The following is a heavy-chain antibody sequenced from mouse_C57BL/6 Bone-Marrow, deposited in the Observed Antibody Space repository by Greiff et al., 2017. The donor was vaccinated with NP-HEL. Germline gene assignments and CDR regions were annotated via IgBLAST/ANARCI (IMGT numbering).Heavy chain of an antibody. J-gene: IGHJ2*01. D-gene: IGHD1-1*02. Sequence: EVKLQQSGPELVKPGASVKMSCKASGYTFTDYNMHWVKQSHGKSLEWIGYINPNNGGTSYNQKFKGKATLTVNTSSSTAYMEHRSLTSEDSAVYYCASIWWPSYVDYWGQGTTLTVSS. CDR2: INPNNGGT. CDR1: GYTFTDYN. V-gene: IGHV1-22*01. CDR3: ASIWWPSYVDY.